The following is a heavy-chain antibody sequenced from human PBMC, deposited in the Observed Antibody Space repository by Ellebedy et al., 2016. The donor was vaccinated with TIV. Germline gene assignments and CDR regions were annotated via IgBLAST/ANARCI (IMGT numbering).Heavy chain of an antibody. CDR3: ARASGLDAFDI. Sequence: GGSLRLXCAASGFTFSSYSMNWVRQAPGKGLEWVSSISSSSSYIYYADSVKGRFTISRDNAKNSLYLQMNSLRAEDTAVYYCARASGLDAFDIWGQGTMVTVSS. D-gene: IGHD5-12*01. CDR1: GFTFSSYS. CDR2: ISSSSSYI. J-gene: IGHJ3*02. V-gene: IGHV3-21*01.